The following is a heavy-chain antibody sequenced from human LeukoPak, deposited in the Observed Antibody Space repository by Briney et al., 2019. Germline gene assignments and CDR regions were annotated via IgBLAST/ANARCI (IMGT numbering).Heavy chain of an antibody. D-gene: IGHD3-22*01. CDR3: ARSLPNYYDSSGSHAFDI. CDR2: ISSSSSTI. J-gene: IGHJ3*02. V-gene: IGHV3-48*01. Sequence: GGSLRLSCAASGFTFDDYGMSWVRQAPGKGLEWVSYISSSSSTIYYADSVKGRFTISRDNAKNSLYLQMNSLRAEDTAVYYCARSLPNYYDSSGSHAFDIWGQGTMVTVSS. CDR1: GFTFDDYG.